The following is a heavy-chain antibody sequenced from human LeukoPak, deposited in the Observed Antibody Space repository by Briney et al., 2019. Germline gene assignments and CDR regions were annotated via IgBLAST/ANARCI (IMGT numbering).Heavy chain of an antibody. J-gene: IGHJ3*02. CDR1: GGSISNYY. Sequence: SETLSLTCTVSGGSISNYYWSWIRQPPGKGLEWIGYIYYSGSTNYNPSLKSRVTISVDTSKNQFSLKLSSVTAADTAVYYCARGPLGDEFADAFDIWGQGTMVTVSS. D-gene: IGHD4-17*01. CDR3: ARGPLGDEFADAFDI. V-gene: IGHV4-59*01. CDR2: IYYSGST.